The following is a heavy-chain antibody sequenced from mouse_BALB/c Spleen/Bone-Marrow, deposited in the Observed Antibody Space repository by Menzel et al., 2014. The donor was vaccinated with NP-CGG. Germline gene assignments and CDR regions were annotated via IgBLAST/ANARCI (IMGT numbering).Heavy chain of an antibody. CDR3: ASYYRYDRYFDV. CDR2: IDPENGNT. V-gene: IGHV14-1*02. Sequence: VRLQQSGAELVRPGALVKLSYKASGFNIKDYYMYWVKQRPEQGLEWIGWIDPENGNTIYDPKFQGKASITVDTSSNTAYLQLSSLTSEDTAVYYCASYYRYDRYFDVWGAGTTVTVSS. CDR1: GFNIKDYY. J-gene: IGHJ1*01. D-gene: IGHD2-14*01.